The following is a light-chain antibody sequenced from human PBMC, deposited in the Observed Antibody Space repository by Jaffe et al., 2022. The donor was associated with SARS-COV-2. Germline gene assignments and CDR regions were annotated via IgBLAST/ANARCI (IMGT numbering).Light chain of an antibody. CDR3: QQYNNWPLT. Sequence: EIVMTQSPATLSVSPGERATLSCRASQRVSSNLAWYQQKSGQAPRLLIYGASTRATGIPARFSGSGSGTEFTLTISSLQSEDFAVYYCQQYNNWPLTFGGGTKVEIK. CDR1: QRVSSN. V-gene: IGKV3-15*01. J-gene: IGKJ4*01. CDR2: GAS.